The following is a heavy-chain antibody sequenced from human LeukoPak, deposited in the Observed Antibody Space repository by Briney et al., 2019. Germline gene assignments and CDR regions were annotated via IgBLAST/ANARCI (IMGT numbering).Heavy chain of an antibody. Sequence: ASVKVSCKASGYTFTGYYMHWVRQAPGQGLEWMGWINPNSGGTNYAQKFQGRVTMTRDTSISTAYMELSRLRSDDTAVYYCARVGRGQNFYYDSSGYSPRAEYFQHWGQGTLVTVSS. J-gene: IGHJ1*01. V-gene: IGHV1-2*02. CDR3: ARVGRGQNFYYDSSGYSPRAEYFQH. D-gene: IGHD3-22*01. CDR2: INPNSGGT. CDR1: GYTFTGYY.